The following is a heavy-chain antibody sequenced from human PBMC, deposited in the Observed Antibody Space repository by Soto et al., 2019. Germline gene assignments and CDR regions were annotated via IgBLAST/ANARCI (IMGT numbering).Heavy chain of an antibody. CDR2: IRSKANSYAT. D-gene: IGHD5-18*01. V-gene: IGHV3-73*01. Sequence: GSLRLSCAASGFTFSGSAMHWVRQASGKGLEWVGRIRSKANSYATAYAASVKGRFTISRDDSKNTAYLQMNSLKTEDTAVYYCTRIKLPPGYTYYYYYGMDVWGQGTTVTVSS. CDR1: GFTFSGSA. J-gene: IGHJ6*02. CDR3: TRIKLPPGYTYYYYYGMDV.